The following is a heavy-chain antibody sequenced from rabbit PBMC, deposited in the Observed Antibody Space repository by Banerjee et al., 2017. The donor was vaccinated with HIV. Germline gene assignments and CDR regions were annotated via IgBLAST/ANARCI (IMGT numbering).Heavy chain of an antibody. D-gene: IGHD1-1*01. V-gene: IGHV1S47*01. CDR2: IYPDYGNT. CDR1: GIDFSDYG. Sequence: QEQLVESGGGLFTLGGSLKLACKASGIDFSDYGISWVRQAPGKGLEWIAFIYPDYGNTDYAGWGNGRCSVSLDTAQNTVFLQMTSLTAADTATYFCTRVASASGYLSYGMDLWGPGTLVTVS. J-gene: IGHJ6*01. CDR3: TRVASASGYLSYGMDL.